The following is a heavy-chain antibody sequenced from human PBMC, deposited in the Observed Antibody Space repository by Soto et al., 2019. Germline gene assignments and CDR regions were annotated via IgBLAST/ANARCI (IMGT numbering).Heavy chain of an antibody. V-gene: IGHV3-15*01. CDR3: TTSRRFGDLLIDY. D-gene: IGHD3-10*01. J-gene: IGHJ4*02. CDR2: IKSKTDGGTT. Sequence: GGSLRLSCAASGFTSGFSFNNAWMSWVRQAPGKGLEWVGRIKSKTDGGTTDYAAPVKGRFTISRDDSKNTLYLHMNSLKIEDTAVYFCTTSRRFGDLLIDYWGQGTLVTVSS. CDR1: GFSFNNAW.